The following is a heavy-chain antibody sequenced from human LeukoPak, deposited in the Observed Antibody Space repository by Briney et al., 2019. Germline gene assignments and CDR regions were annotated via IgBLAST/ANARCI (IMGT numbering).Heavy chain of an antibody. D-gene: IGHD3-9*01. V-gene: IGHV3-66*01. CDR1: GFTVSSTY. Sequence: PGGSLRLSCAASGFTVSSTYMSWVRQAPGKGLEWVSVFYSGDTTYYANSVKGRFTISRDSSKNMLYLQMNSLRAEDTAVYYCARRLLTGYYEFRGQGTLVTVSS. CDR3: ARRLLTGYYEF. CDR2: FYSGDTT. J-gene: IGHJ4*02.